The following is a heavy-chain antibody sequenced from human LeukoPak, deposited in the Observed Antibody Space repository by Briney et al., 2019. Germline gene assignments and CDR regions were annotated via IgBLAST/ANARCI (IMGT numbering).Heavy chain of an antibody. V-gene: IGHV4-39*07. D-gene: IGHD3-10*01. Sequence: SETLSLTCTVSGGSISSSSYYWGWIRQPPGKGLEWIGSIYYSGSTYYNPSLKSRVTISVDTSKNQFSLKLTSVTAADTAVYFCARGGYYGSGNDFRFDPWGQGTLVTVSS. CDR3: ARGGYYGSGNDFRFDP. CDR2: IYYSGST. J-gene: IGHJ5*02. CDR1: GGSISSSSYY.